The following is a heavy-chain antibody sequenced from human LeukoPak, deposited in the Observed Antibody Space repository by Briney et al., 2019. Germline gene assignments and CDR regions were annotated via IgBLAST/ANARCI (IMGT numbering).Heavy chain of an antibody. Sequence: ASVKVSCKASGGTFSSYVISWVRQAPGQGREWMGGIIPIFGTANYAQKFQGRVTITADESTSTAYMELSSLRSEDTAVYYCARVLGYCSSTSCSAPYFDYWGQGTLVTASS. J-gene: IGHJ4*02. D-gene: IGHD2-2*01. CDR3: ARVLGYCSSTSCSAPYFDY. V-gene: IGHV1-69*01. CDR2: IIPIFGTA. CDR1: GGTFSSYV.